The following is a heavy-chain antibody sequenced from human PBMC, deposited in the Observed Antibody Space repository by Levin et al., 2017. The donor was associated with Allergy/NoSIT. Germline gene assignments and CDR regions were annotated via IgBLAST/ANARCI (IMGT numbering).Heavy chain of an antibody. CDR1: GDSITRGY. V-gene: IGHV4-59*01. Sequence: SQTLSLTCTVSGDSITRGYWSWIRQPPGKGLEWIAYMSYTGTTYYNPSLNSRVSVSLDTSKNQFSLKLRSVTAADTAVYYCARGSTGQYDPWGQGTLVTVSS. CDR3: ARGSTGQYDP. CDR2: MSYTGTT. J-gene: IGHJ5*02. D-gene: IGHD3-10*01.